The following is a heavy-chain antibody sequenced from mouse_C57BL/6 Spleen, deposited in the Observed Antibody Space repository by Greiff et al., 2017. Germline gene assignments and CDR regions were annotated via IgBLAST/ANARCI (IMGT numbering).Heavy chain of an antibody. CDR1: GYAFSSSW. CDR2: IYPGDGDT. J-gene: IGHJ1*03. V-gene: IGHV1-82*01. D-gene: IGHD1-1*01. CDR3: AKNYYGRYFDV. Sequence: QVQLQQSGPELVKPGASVKISCKASGYAFSSSWMNWVKQRPGKGLEWIGRIYPGDGDTNYNGKFKGKATLTADKSSSTASMQLSSLTSEDSAVYFCAKNYYGRYFDVWGTGTTVTVSS.